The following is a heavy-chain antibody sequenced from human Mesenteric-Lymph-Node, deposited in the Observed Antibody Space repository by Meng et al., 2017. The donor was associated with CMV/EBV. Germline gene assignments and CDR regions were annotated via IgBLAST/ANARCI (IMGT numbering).Heavy chain of an antibody. CDR3: ARDIAAAGDHRYGMDV. J-gene: IGHJ6*02. CDR2: ISSSGSTI. Sequence: GESLKISCAASGFTFSDYYMSWIRQAPGKGLEWVSYISSSGSTIYYADSVKGRFTISRDNAKNSLYLQMNSLRAEDTAVYYCARDIAAAGDHRYGMDVWGQGTTVTVSS. D-gene: IGHD6-13*01. V-gene: IGHV3-11*04. CDR1: GFTFSDYY.